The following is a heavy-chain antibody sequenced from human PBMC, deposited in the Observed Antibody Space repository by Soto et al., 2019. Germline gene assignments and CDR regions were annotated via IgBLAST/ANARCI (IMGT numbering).Heavy chain of an antibody. CDR2: ISSSGDRT. J-gene: IGHJ3*02. CDR3: AKYYYDSSSSRGASDI. CDR1: GFTFSSYS. D-gene: IGHD3-22*01. Sequence: GGSLRLSCAASGFTFSSYSMNWVRQAPGKGLEWVSSISSSGDRTYYADSVKGRFTVSRDNSKNTLYLLLNSLRAEDTAIYYCAKYYYDSSSSRGASDIWGQGTMVTVSS. V-gene: IGHV3-23*01.